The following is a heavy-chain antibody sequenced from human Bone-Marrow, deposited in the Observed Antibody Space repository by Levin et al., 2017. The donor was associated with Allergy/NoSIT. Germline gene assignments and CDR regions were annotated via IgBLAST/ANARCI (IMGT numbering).Heavy chain of an antibody. CDR1: GFSVTRG. Sequence: HPGGSLRLSCEATGFSVTRGLTWVRQAPGKGLEWVSGFDASYNSYYRQSVKGRFTVSRDASNNMVFLQMNSLRLEDTAVYYCTRWDGYADLWGRGTLVTVS. V-gene: IGHV3-53*01. CDR2: FDASYNS. CDR3: TRWDGYADL. J-gene: IGHJ4*02. D-gene: IGHD5-24*01.